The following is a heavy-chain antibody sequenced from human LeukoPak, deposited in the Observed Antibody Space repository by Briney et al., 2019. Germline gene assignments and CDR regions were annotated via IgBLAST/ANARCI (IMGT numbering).Heavy chain of an antibody. V-gene: IGHV3-21*01. CDR1: EFTFASYS. J-gene: IGHJ6*04. D-gene: IGHD2-2*01. CDR3: ARVVIVPGATDIYYFGMDV. CDR2: VTSSSSYI. Sequence: GGSLRLSCAASEFTFASYSMNWVRQAPGKGLEWVSSVTSSSSYIWNADPVKGRFTISRDNAKNSLYLQMNSLRAEDTAVYYCARVVIVPGATDIYYFGMDVWGKGTTVTVSS.